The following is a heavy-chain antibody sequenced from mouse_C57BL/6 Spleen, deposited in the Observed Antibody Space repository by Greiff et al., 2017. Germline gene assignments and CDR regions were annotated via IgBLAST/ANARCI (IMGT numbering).Heavy chain of an antibody. CDR3: TRGGRRVPYFDY. J-gene: IGHJ2*01. Sequence: VQLQQSGAELVRPGASVTLSCKASGYTFTDYEMHWVKQTPVHGLEWIGAIDPETGGTAYNQKFKGKAILTADKSSSTAYMELRSLTSEDSAVYYCTRGGRRVPYFDYWGQGTTLTVSS. CDR2: IDPETGGT. V-gene: IGHV1-15*01. CDR1: GYTFTDYE. D-gene: IGHD1-1*01.